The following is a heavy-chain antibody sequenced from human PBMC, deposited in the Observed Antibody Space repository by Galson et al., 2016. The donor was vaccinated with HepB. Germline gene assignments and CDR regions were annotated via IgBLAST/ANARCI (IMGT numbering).Heavy chain of an antibody. D-gene: IGHD5-18*01. V-gene: IGHV4-59*02. CDR3: ARDAPYTYGRATNWFDP. CDR2: IHYIGST. J-gene: IGHJ5*02. CDR1: GDSVSTYY. Sequence: SETLSLTCTVSGDSVSTYYWSWVRQPPGKGLEWIGYIHYIGSTNYNPSLKSRVTISVDTSKNQFSLKLTSVTAADTAVYYCARDAPYTYGRATNWFDPWGQGTLVTVSS.